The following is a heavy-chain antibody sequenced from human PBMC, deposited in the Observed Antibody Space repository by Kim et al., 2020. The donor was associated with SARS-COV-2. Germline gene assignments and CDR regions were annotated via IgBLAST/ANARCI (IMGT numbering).Heavy chain of an antibody. J-gene: IGHJ4*02. V-gene: IGHV5-51*01. CDR3: ARHPDGDFDY. CDR2: DT. D-gene: IGHD3-16*01. Sequence: DTRDSPAVQGQVTISADKSISTAYLQWSRLKASDTAMYYCARHPDGDFDYWGQGTLVTVSS.